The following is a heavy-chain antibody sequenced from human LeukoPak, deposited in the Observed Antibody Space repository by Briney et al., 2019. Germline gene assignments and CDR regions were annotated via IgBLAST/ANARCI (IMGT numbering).Heavy chain of an antibody. Sequence: GESLKISRKGSGYSFTTYWIGWVRQMPGKGLEWIGIIYPGDSATRYSPSFQGQVTISADKSISTAYLQWSSLKASDTAMYYCASTTMVRGVISYFDSWGQGTVVTVSS. CDR1: GYSFTTYW. V-gene: IGHV5-51*01. CDR2: IYPGDSAT. CDR3: ASTTMVRGVISYFDS. J-gene: IGHJ4*02. D-gene: IGHD3-10*01.